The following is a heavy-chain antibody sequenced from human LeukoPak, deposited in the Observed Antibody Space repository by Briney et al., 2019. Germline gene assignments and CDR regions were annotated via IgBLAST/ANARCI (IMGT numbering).Heavy chain of an antibody. CDR3: ARAEGVVVAAHIDV. Sequence: ASVKVSCKASGYTFTNYGIYWVRQAPGQGLEWMAWISAYNGNTNYAQKLQGRVTVTTDTFTSTAYMELRSLRSDDTAMYYCARAEGVVVAAHIDVWGKGTTVTVS. CDR1: GYTFTNYG. J-gene: IGHJ6*03. D-gene: IGHD2-15*01. CDR2: ISAYNGNT. V-gene: IGHV1-18*01.